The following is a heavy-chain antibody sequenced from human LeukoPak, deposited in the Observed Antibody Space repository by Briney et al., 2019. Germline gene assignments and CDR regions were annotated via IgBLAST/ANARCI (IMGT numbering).Heavy chain of an antibody. Sequence: ASVKVSCKASGFTFTSSAMQWVRQARGQRLEWIGWIVVGSGNTNYAQKFQERVTITRDMSTSTAYMELSSLRSEDTAVYYCARSGELLPPTNYWGQGTLVTVSS. CDR3: ARSGELLPPTNY. D-gene: IGHD1-26*01. V-gene: IGHV1-58*02. CDR2: IVVGSGNT. CDR1: GFTFTSSA. J-gene: IGHJ4*02.